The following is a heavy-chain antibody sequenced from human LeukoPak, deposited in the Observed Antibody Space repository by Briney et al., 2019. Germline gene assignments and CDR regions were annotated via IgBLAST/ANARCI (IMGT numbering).Heavy chain of an antibody. D-gene: IGHD3-22*01. CDR2: ISGSGSAT. CDR1: GLSFSAYA. CDR3: AKGTTMIVGDYYGS. Sequence: GGSLRLSCAASGLSFSAYAMNWVRQVPGKGLEWVSGISGSGSATYYADSVKGRFTISRDNSKNTLYLQMNSLRVDDTAVYYCAKGTTMIVGDYYGSWGQGTLVTVSS. J-gene: IGHJ4*02. V-gene: IGHV3-23*01.